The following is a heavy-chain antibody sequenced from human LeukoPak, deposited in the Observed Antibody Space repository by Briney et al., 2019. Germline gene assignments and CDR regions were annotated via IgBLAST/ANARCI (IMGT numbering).Heavy chain of an antibody. CDR3: ARHYAPGMAIYYPDY. Sequence: GESLKISCKGSGYSFTSYWIGWVRQMPGKGLEWMGIIYPGDSDTRYSPSFQGQVTISADKSISTAYLQWSSLKASDTAMYYCARHYAPGMAIYYPDYWGQGTLVTVSS. CDR2: IYPGDSDT. V-gene: IGHV5-51*01. D-gene: IGHD5-24*01. CDR1: GYSFTSYW. J-gene: IGHJ4*02.